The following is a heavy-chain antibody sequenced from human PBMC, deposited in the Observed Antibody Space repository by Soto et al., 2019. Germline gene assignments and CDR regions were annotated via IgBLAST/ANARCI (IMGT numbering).Heavy chain of an antibody. D-gene: IGHD2-15*01. J-gene: IGHJ4*01. CDR2: IRSKANSYAT. Sequence: GGSLRLSCAASGFTFSDSAIHWVRQASWKGLEWVGRIRSKANSYATAYAASVKGRLTISRDDSRNTAYLQMNSLQIEDTAVYYCTVRFCSGGTCYADYWGHGTLVTVSS. CDR1: GFTFSDSA. V-gene: IGHV3-73*01. CDR3: TVRFCSGGTCYADY.